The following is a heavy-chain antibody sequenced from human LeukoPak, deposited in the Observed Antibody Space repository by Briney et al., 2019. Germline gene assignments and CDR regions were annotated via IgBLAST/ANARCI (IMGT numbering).Heavy chain of an antibody. Sequence: GGSLRLSCAASEFTFSSYGMSWVRQAPGKGLEWVSAISGSGGSTYYADSVKGRFTISRDNSKNTLYLQMNSLRAEDTAVYYCAKEKTTYGGFYYFDYWGQGTLVTVSS. CDR2: ISGSGGST. D-gene: IGHD2/OR15-2a*01. J-gene: IGHJ4*02. V-gene: IGHV3-23*01. CDR1: EFTFSSYG. CDR3: AKEKTTYGGFYYFDY.